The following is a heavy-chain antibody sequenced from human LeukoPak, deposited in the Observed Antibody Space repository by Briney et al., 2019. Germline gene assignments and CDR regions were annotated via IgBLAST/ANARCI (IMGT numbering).Heavy chain of an antibody. CDR1: GFTFNTYW. V-gene: IGHV3-7*01. Sequence: GGSLRLSCAASGFTFNTYWMNWVRQSPGKGLEWVAEIKPDGSDKYYVDSVKGRFTISRDNAKNSLYLQMDSLRGEDTAVYYCARDTPLRKVDPADRGIYHSYYGMDVWGQGTTVTVSS. CDR2: IKPDGSDK. J-gene: IGHJ6*02. CDR3: ARDTPLRKVDPADRGIYHSYYGMDV. D-gene: IGHD6-13*01.